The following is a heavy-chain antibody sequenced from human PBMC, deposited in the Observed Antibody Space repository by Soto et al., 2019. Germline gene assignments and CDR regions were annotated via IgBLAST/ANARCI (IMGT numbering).Heavy chain of an antibody. V-gene: IGHV4-31*03. CDR3: ARVGCSDGSGYNAFVI. CDR2: IYYSGST. CDR1: GGSISSGGYY. J-gene: IGHJ3*02. D-gene: IGHD3-22*01. Sequence: QVQLQESGPGLVKPSQTLSLTCTVSGGSISSGGYYWSWIRQHPGKGLEWIGYIYYSGSTYYNPSRKSRVTITIDTSKTGFSLKPSSVTAADTAVYYCARVGCSDGSGYNAFVIWGQGTMVTVSS.